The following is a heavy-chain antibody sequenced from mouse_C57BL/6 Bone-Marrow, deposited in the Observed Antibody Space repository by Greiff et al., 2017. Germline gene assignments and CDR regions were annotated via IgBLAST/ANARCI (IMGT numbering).Heavy chain of an antibody. CDR3: ARPIYYYGGFAY. CDR2: INPSNGGT. CDR1: GYTFTSYW. D-gene: IGHD1-1*01. Sequence: QVQLQQPGTELVKPGASVKLSCKASGYTFTSYWMHWVKQRPGQGLEWIGNINPSNGGTNYNEKFKSKATLTVDKSSSTAYMQLSSLPSEDSAVYYCARPIYYYGGFAYWGQGTLVTVSA. V-gene: IGHV1-53*01. J-gene: IGHJ3*01.